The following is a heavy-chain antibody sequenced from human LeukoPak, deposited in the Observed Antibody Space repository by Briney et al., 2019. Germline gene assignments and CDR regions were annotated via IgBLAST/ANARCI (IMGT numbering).Heavy chain of an antibody. CDR3: ARGGSSRSGFWIY. Sequence: GGSLRLSCEASGFTFSKYRMHWVRQVPGKGLVWVSYINAHGDTTTYADSVRGRFTISRDNAKNPLYLQMNSLRVEDTAVYYCARGGSSRSGFWIYWGQGTLVTVSS. CDR2: INAHGDTT. J-gene: IGHJ4*02. D-gene: IGHD6-13*01. V-gene: IGHV3-74*01. CDR1: GFTFSKYR.